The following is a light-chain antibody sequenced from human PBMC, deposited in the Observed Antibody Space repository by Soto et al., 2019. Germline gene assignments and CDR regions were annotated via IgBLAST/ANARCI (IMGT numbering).Light chain of an antibody. CDR3: CSDAGSSTFGV. CDR2: EGS. V-gene: IGLV2-23*03. J-gene: IGLJ2*01. CDR1: SSDVGTYNL. Sequence: QSALTQPASVSGSPGQSITISCTGTSSDVGTYNLVSWCQQHPGKAPKLMIFEGSKRPSGVSNRFSGSKSGNTASLTISGLQAEDEADYYCCSDAGSSTFGVFGGGTKVTVL.